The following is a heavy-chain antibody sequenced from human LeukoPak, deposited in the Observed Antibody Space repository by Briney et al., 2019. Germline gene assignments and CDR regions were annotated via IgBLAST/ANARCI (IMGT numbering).Heavy chain of an antibody. CDR2: ISGSGGST. CDR3: AKDAKYCSGGSCYGD. CDR1: GFTFSSHA. Sequence: GGSLRLSCAASGFTFSSHAVHWVRQAPGKGLEWVSAISGSGGSTYYADSVKGRFTISRDNSKNTLYLQMNSLRAEDTAAYYCAKDAKYCSGGSCYGDWGQGTLVTVSS. V-gene: IGHV3-23*01. D-gene: IGHD2-15*01. J-gene: IGHJ4*02.